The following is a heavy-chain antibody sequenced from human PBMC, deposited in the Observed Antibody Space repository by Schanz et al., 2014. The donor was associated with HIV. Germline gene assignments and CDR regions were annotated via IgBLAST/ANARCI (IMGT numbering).Heavy chain of an antibody. Sequence: QVQLVETGGGVVQPGRSLRLSCAASGFIFRTHGMHWVRQAPGKGREWGAVISYDGSNEYYGDSVKGRFTISRDNSKNTLYLQMNSLRREDTAVYYCAKVGRIYSTTWIDYWGQGTLVTVSS. D-gene: IGHD2-2*01. J-gene: IGHJ4*02. CDR3: AKVGRIYSTTWIDY. V-gene: IGHV3-30*18. CDR1: GFIFRTHG. CDR2: ISYDGSNE.